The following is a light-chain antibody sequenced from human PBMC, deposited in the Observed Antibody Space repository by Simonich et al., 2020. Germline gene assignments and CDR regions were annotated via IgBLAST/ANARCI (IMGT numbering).Light chain of an antibody. J-gene: IGLJ3*02. V-gene: IGLV4-69*01. CDR2: LNSDGSH. CDR3: QTWGTGIQV. CDR1: SGHSSYA. Sequence: HLVLTQSPSSSASLGASVKLTFTLSSGHSSYAIAWHQQQPAKGPRYLMKLNSDGSHSKGDGIPDRVSGSSAGAERYLTISSLQSEDEADYYCQTWGTGIQVFGGGTKLTVL.